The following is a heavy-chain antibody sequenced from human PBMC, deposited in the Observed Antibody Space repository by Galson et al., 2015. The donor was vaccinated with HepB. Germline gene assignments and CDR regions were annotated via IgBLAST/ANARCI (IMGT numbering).Heavy chain of an antibody. CDR1: GFTFSSYA. CDR2: ISGGGGST. D-gene: IGHD1/OR15-1a*01. V-gene: IGHV3-23*01. CDR3: AKGTPADY. Sequence: SLRLSCAASGFTFSSYAMSWVRQAPGKGLEWVSGISGGGGSTYYADSVKGRLTVSRDNSKNTLYLQMNSLRAEDTAIYYCAKGTPADYWGQRTLVTVSS. J-gene: IGHJ4*02.